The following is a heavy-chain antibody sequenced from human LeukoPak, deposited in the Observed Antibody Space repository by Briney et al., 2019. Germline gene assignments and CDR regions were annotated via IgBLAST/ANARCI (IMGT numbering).Heavy chain of an antibody. CDR3: ARFLKTGYWAQYYYFDL. Sequence: GGSLRLSCAASGFTFSSYAMSWVRQAPGKGLKWVSSISATGGSTFYADSVKGRFTISRDNAKNSLYLQMSSLRAEDTAVYYCARFLKTGYWAQYYYFDLWGRGTLVTVSS. CDR2: ISATGGST. CDR1: GFTFSSYA. D-gene: IGHD3-9*01. J-gene: IGHJ2*01. V-gene: IGHV3-23*01.